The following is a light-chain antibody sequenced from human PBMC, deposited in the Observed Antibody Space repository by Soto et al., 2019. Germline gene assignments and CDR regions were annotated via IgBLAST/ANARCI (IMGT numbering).Light chain of an antibody. Sequence: EFVLTQSPGTLSLSPGERATLSCRASQTVRNNYLAWYQQKPGQAPRLLIYDASSRATGIPDRFSGGGSGTDFTLTIRRLEPEDFATYYCQQYGSPWTFGQGTKVEIK. CDR3: QQYGSPWT. V-gene: IGKV3-20*01. J-gene: IGKJ1*01. CDR2: DAS. CDR1: QTVRNNY.